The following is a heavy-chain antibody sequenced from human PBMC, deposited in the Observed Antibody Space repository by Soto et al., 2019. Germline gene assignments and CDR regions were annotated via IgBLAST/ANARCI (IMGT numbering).Heavy chain of an antibody. J-gene: IGHJ4*02. D-gene: IGHD3-9*01. CDR2: ISYDGSNK. V-gene: IGHV3-30-3*01. Sequence: RLSCAASGFTFSSYAMHWVRQAPGKGLEWVAVISYDGSNKYYADSVKGRFTISRDNSKNTLYLQMNSLRAEDTAVYYCARGGIRYFDWLPWPEHGDLTIDYWCQGPLVTGSS. CDR1: GFTFSSYA. CDR3: ARGGIRYFDWLPWPEHGDLTIDY.